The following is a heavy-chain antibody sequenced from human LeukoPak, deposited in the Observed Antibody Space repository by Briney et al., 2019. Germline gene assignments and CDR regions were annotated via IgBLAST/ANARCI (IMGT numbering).Heavy chain of an antibody. CDR3: ARAAAGNAFDI. Sequence: PSETLSLTCAVSGYSISSGYYWGWIRQPPGKGLEWIGSIYHSGSTYYNPSLKSRVTISVDTSKNQFSLKLSSVTAADTAVYYCARAAAGNAFDIWGQGTMVTVSS. V-gene: IGHV4-38-2*01. D-gene: IGHD6-13*01. CDR1: GYSISSGYY. J-gene: IGHJ3*02. CDR2: IYHSGST.